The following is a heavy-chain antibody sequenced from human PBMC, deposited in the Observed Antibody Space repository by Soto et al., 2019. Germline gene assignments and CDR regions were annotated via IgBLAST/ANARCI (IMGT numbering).Heavy chain of an antibody. CDR3: TRLISAAQDY. V-gene: IGHV3-73*01. Sequence: EVLLVESGGGLVQPGVSLKLSCAASGFVFKDSSIHWVRQASGKGLEWVGRIRDRAFSYATAYAASVKGRFTISRDDSTNSAYLQMNSLKTEDTAIYYCTRLISAAQDYWGQGTLVTVSS. J-gene: IGHJ4*02. D-gene: IGHD3-10*01. CDR1: GFVFKDSS. CDR2: IRDRAFSYAT.